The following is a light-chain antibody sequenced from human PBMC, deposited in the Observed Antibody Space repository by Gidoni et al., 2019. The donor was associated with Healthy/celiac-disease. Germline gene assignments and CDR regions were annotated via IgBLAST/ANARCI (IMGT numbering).Light chain of an antibody. Sequence: EIVLTQSRGTLSWSPGERATLSCRASQSVSSSYLAWYQQKPGQAPRLLIYGASSRATGIPDRFSGSGSGTDFTLTISRLEPEDFAVYYCQQYGSSPLYTFGQGTKLEIK. J-gene: IGKJ2*01. CDR2: GAS. CDR1: QSVSSSY. V-gene: IGKV3-20*01. CDR3: QQYGSSPLYT.